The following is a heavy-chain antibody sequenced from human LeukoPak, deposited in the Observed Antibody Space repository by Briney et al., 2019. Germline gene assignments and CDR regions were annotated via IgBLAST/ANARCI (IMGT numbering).Heavy chain of an antibody. CDR1: GGIFSSYA. V-gene: IGHV1-69*05. J-gene: IGHJ4*02. CDR2: IIPIFGTA. CDR3: ARDFFHGHCAGLSCFLLDY. D-gene: IGHD2-15*01. Sequence: ASVKVSCKASGGIFSSYAISWVRQAPGQGLEWMGGIIPIFGTANYAQKFQGRVTITTDESTSTAYMELRSLRSDDTAVYYCARDFFHGHCAGLSCFLLDYWGQGSLVTVSS.